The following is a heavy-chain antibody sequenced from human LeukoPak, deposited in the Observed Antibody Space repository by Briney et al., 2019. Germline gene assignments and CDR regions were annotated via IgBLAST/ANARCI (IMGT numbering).Heavy chain of an antibody. CDR2: INQDATKE. CDR3: VRDGGVSGYDLLDY. CDR1: GFTFSNYW. Sequence: GGSLRLFCAAPGFTFSNYWMTWVRQAPGKGLEWVAVINQDATKEYYMDSVKARFTISRDNAKNSVSLQMNSLRAEDTAVYYCVRDGGVSGYDLLDYWGQGTLVTVSS. D-gene: IGHD5-12*01. J-gene: IGHJ4*02. V-gene: IGHV3-7*01.